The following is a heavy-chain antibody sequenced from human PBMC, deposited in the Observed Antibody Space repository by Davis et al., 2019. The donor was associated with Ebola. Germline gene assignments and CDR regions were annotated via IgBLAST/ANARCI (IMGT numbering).Heavy chain of an antibody. CDR1: GGTFSSYA. Sequence: SVKVSCKASGGTFSSYAISWVRQAPGQGLEWMGGIIPILGIANYAQKFQGRVTITADKSTSTAYMELSSLRSEDTAVYYCARGVEVAAHFDYWGQGTLATVSS. D-gene: IGHD2-15*01. CDR3: ARGVEVAAHFDY. CDR2: IIPILGIA. J-gene: IGHJ4*02. V-gene: IGHV1-69*10.